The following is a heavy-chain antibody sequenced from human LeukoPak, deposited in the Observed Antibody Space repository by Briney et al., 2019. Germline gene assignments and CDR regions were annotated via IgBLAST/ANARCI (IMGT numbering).Heavy chain of an antibody. CDR2: ISWNSGSI. J-gene: IGHJ4*02. Sequence: AGGSLRLSCAASGFTFDDYAMHWVRQAPGKGLEWVSGISWNSGSIGYADSVKGRFTISRDNAKNSLYLQMNSLRAEDTAVYYCAREGPQGIYFDYWGQGTLVTVSS. V-gene: IGHV3-9*01. CDR1: GFTFDDYA. D-gene: IGHD2-15*01. CDR3: AREGPQGIYFDY.